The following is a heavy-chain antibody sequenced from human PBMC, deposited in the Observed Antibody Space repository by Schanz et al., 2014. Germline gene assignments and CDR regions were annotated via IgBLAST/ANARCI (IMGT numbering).Heavy chain of an antibody. CDR1: GFTVSSNH. CDR2: IYSGIGA. V-gene: IGHV3-66*01. CDR3: ARDTSYGMDV. J-gene: IGHJ6*02. Sequence: EGQLAESGGGLVQPGGSLRLSCAVSGFTVSSNHMSWVRQAPGKGLEWVSVIYSGIGAYYADSVKGRFTISRDNAKISLYLQMNSLRVEDTAVYYCARDTSYGMDVWGQGTTVTVSS.